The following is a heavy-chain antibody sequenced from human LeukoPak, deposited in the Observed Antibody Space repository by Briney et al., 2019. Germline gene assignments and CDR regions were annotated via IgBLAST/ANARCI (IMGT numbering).Heavy chain of an antibody. CDR1: GGSTSSYY. D-gene: IGHD6-19*01. CDR3: ARDLADSSGWDNLDY. Sequence: SETQSLTCTVSGGSTSSYYWSWIRQPPGKGLEWIGYIYYSGSTNYNPSLKSRVTISVDTSKNQFSLKLSSVTAADTAVYYCARDLADSSGWDNLDYWGQGTLVTVSS. CDR2: IYYSGST. J-gene: IGHJ4*02. V-gene: IGHV4-59*01.